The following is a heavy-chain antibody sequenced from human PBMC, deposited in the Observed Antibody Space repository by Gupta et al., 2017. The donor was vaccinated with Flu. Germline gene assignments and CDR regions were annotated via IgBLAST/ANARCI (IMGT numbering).Heavy chain of an antibody. CDR2: INADNGDT. V-gene: IGHV1-3*01. J-gene: IGHJ5*02. CDR1: GYTFTSYP. CDR3: TRLWTGGLDP. D-gene: IGHD3-10*01. Sequence: SCKASGYTFTSYPIHWVRQAPGQRLEWIGWINADNGDTKYLQNLQGRITITSDTSATTAYMELSSLTSEDTAVYYCTRLWTGGLDPWGQGTLGTVSS.